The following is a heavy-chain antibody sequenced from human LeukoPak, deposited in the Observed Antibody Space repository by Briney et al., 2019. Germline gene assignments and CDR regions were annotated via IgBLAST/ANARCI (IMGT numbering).Heavy chain of an antibody. CDR2: ISGSGGST. CDR3: AKGGYCSGGSCYSDLDY. V-gene: IGHV3-23*01. D-gene: IGHD2-15*01. Sequence: GGSLRLSCAASGFTFSSYAMSWVRQAPGKGLEWVSAISGSGGSTYYADSVKGRFTISRDNSKNTLYLQMNSLRAEDTAVYYCAKGGYCSGGSCYSDLDYWGQGNLVTVSS. CDR1: GFTFSSYA. J-gene: IGHJ4*02.